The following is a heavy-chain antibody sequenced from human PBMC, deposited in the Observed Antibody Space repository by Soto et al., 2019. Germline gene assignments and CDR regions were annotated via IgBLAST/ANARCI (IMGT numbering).Heavy chain of an antibody. V-gene: IGHV4-61*01. CDR3: AREGIVGATSFDY. CDR2: IYYSGST. Sequence: QVQLQESGPGLVKPSETLSLTCTVSGGSVSSGSYYWSWIRQPPGKGLEWIGYIYYSGSTNYNPSHKRRLTISVDTSKNQFSLELSSVTAADTAVYYCAREGIVGATSFDYWGQGTLVHVSS. D-gene: IGHD1-26*01. J-gene: IGHJ4*02. CDR1: GGSVSSGSYY.